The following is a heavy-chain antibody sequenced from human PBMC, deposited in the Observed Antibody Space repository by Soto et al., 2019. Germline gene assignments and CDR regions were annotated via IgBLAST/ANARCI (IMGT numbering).Heavy chain of an antibody. J-gene: IGHJ4*02. CDR2: ISSTGSGT. D-gene: IGHD2-8*02. CDR3: VRDLHEPLATDALRVAN. Sequence: EMQLVESGGGLVQPGGSLRLSCAASGFTFSSYEMHWVRQAPGKGLEWVSYISSTGSGTLYADSVRGRFTMSRDNTKTSVYLQMSILRAGHTSVYYCVRDLHEPLATDALRVANWGQGTQVTVSS. CDR1: GFTFSSYE. V-gene: IGHV3-48*03.